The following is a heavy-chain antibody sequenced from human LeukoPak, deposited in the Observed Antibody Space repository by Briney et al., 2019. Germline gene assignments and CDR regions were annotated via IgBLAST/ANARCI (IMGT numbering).Heavy chain of an antibody. V-gene: IGHV1-18*01. CDR1: GVTFSSYA. D-gene: IGHD3-22*01. CDR2: ISAYNGNT. J-gene: IGHJ3*02. Sequence: ASVKVSCKASGVTFSSYAISWVRQAPGQGLEWMGWISAYNGNTNYAQKLQGRVTMTTDTSTSTAYMEMSSLRSEDTAVYYCARDLQYYYDSSGYYPDAFDIWGQGTMVTVSS. CDR3: ARDLQYYYDSSGYYPDAFDI.